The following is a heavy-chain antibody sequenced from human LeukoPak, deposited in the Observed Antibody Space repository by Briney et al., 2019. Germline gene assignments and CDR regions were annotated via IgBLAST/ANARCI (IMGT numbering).Heavy chain of an antibody. CDR1: GYTLTELS. D-gene: IGHD3-22*01. CDR3: ATVGLYDSSGYNFDY. J-gene: IGHJ4*02. Sequence: GASVKVSCKVSGYTLTELSMHWVRQAPGKGLEWMGGFDPEDGETIYAQKFQGRVTMTEDTSTGTAYMELSSLRSEDTAVYYCATVGLYDSSGYNFDYWGQGTLVTVSS. V-gene: IGHV1-24*01. CDR2: FDPEDGET.